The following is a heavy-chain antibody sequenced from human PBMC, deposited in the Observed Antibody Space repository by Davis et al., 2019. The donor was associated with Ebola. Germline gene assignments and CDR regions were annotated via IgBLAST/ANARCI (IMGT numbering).Heavy chain of an antibody. CDR2: LYYSGNT. D-gene: IGHD2-15*01. Sequence: MPSETLSLTCTVSGDSISNYYWSWIRQSPGKGLEWIGYLYYSGNTNYNPSLKSRVIISVDTSKNQFSLRLSSVTAADTAVYYCARSGVVIAATPVYWGLGTLVTVSS. CDR3: ARSGVVIAATPVY. J-gene: IGHJ4*02. CDR1: GDSISNYY. V-gene: IGHV4-59*08.